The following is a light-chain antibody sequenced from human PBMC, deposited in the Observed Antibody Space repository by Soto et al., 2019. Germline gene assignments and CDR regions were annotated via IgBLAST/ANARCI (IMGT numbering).Light chain of an antibody. CDR1: QSVNSY. CDR2: DAS. Sequence: EIVMTQSPATLSVSPGARDPLSCRASQSVNSYLAWYQQQPGQAPRLLIYDASNRATGIPARFSGSGSGTDFTLTISSLEPEDFAVYYCQQRSNWPTFGQGTRLEIK. V-gene: IGKV3-11*01. CDR3: QQRSNWPT. J-gene: IGKJ5*01.